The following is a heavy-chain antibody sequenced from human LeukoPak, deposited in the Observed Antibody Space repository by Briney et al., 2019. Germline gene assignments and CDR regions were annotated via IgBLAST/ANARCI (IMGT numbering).Heavy chain of an antibody. V-gene: IGHV3-23*01. CDR1: GFTYSSYA. D-gene: IGHD6-19*01. CDR3: AKGVAVASPYYFDY. Sequence: GGSLRLSCAASGFTYSSYAMSWVRQAPGKGLEWVSPISGSGSSTYYADSVKGRFTISRDNSKNTLYLQMNSLRAEDTAVYYCAKGVAVASPYYFDYWGQGTLVTVSS. CDR2: ISGSGSST. J-gene: IGHJ4*02.